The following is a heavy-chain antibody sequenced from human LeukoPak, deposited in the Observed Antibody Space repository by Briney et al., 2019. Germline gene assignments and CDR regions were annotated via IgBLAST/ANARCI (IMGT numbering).Heavy chain of an antibody. CDR3: ASLRGGYGDY. J-gene: IGHJ4*02. CDR2: INHSGST. Sequence: SETLSLTCAVYGGSFSGYYWSWIRQPPGKGLEWIGEINHSGSTNYNPSLKSRVTISVDTSKNQFSLKLSSVTAADTAVYYCASLRGGYGDYWGQGTLVTVSS. CDR1: GGSFSGYY. D-gene: IGHD5-24*01. V-gene: IGHV4-34*01.